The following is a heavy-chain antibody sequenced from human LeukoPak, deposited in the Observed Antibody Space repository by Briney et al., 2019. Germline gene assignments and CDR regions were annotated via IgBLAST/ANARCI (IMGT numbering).Heavy chain of an antibody. CDR1: GFTFSSYW. J-gene: IGHJ6*02. Sequence: PGGSLRLSCAASGFTFSSYWMHWVRQAPGKGLVWVSRINSDGSSTSYADSVKGRFTISRDNAKNTLYLQMNSLRAEDTAVYYCAGLPNYYGSGSFGYGMDVWGQGTTVTVSS. D-gene: IGHD3-10*01. CDR3: AGLPNYYGSGSFGYGMDV. CDR2: INSDGSST. V-gene: IGHV3-74*01.